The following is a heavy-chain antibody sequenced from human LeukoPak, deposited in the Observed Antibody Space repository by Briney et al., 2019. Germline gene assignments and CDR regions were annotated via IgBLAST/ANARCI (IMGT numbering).Heavy chain of an antibody. CDR2: TKEDGTET. J-gene: IGHJ4*02. Sequence: GGSLRLSCAASGFMFSSNWMSGVRLAPGKGLEWVANTKEDGTETYYVDSVKGRFTISRDNAKNSLYLQMNSLRVEDTAVYYCAKEGRSLQTYWGQGTLVTVSS. CDR3: AKEGRSLQTY. V-gene: IGHV3-7*03. D-gene: IGHD5-24*01. CDR1: GFMFSSNW.